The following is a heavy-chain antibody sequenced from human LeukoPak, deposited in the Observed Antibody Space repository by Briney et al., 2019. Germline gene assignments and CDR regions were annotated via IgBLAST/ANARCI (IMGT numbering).Heavy chain of an antibody. CDR1: GGTFSSYA. Sequence: SVKVSCKASGGTFSSYAISWVRQAPGQGLEWMGGIIPIFTTANYAQKFQGRVTLTTDTSTRTAYMELRGLRSDDTAVYYCAREYSSNWLYYFDFWGQGTLVTVSS. CDR2: IIPIFTTA. J-gene: IGHJ4*02. CDR3: AREYSSNWLYYFDF. V-gene: IGHV1-69*05. D-gene: IGHD6-13*01.